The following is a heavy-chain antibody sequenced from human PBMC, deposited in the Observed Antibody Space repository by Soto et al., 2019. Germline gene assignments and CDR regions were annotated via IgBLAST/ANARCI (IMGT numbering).Heavy chain of an antibody. Sequence: QFQLVQSGAEVKQPGASVKVSCKGSGYTFTSYGISWVRQAPGQGLEWMGWIDVNTNYAQKFQGRVTMTTDTSTSTAYLELRSLRSDDTAVYYCPRESMSYDYSNLRYWGQGTQVTVSS. CDR2: IDVNT. V-gene: IGHV1-18*04. D-gene: IGHD4-4*01. CDR3: PRESMSYDYSNLRY. J-gene: IGHJ4*02. CDR1: GYTFTSYG.